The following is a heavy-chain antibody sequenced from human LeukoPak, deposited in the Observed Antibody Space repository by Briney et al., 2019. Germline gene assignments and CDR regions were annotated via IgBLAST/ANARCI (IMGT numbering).Heavy chain of an antibody. CDR2: ISGSGGST. J-gene: IGHJ4*02. CDR1: GFTVSNNY. Sequence: GGSLRLSCAASGFTVSNNYMSWVRQAPGKGLEWVSAISGSGGSTYYADSVKGRFTISRDNSKNTLYLQMNSLRAEDTAVYYCAKTGGSVPDYWGQGTLVTVSS. CDR3: AKTGGSVPDY. D-gene: IGHD5/OR15-5a*01. V-gene: IGHV3-23*01.